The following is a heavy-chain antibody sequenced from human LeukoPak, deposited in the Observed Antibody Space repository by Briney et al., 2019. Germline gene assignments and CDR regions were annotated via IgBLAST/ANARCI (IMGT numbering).Heavy chain of an antibody. J-gene: IGHJ5*02. CDR3: ARVFPPINGYGSGSYSFLGSLDP. CDR2: IYHSGST. D-gene: IGHD3-10*01. V-gene: IGHV4-38-2*02. CDR1: GYSISSGYY. Sequence: SETLSLTCTVSGYSISSGYYWGWIRQPPGKGLEWIGSIYHSGSTYYNPSLKSRVTISVDTSKNQFSLKLSSVTAADTAVYYCARVFPPINGYGSGSYSFLGSLDPWGQGTLVTVSS.